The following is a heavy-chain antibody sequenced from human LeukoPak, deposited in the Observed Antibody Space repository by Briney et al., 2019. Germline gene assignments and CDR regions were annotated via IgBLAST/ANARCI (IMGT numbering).Heavy chain of an antibody. CDR2: ISSSGGTI. V-gene: IGHV3-48*02. D-gene: IGHD4-23*01. CDR3: ATDYGGAFDI. Sequence: GGSLRLSCAASGFTFSDFSMNWVRQAPGKGLEWLSYISSSGGTIWYADSVRGRFTSSRDNAKNSLYLQMNSLRDEDTAVYYCATDYGGAFDIWGQGTMVTVSS. CDR1: GFTFSDFS. J-gene: IGHJ3*02.